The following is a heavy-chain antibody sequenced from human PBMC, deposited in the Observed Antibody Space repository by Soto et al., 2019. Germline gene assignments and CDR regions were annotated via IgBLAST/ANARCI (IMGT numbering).Heavy chain of an antibody. Sequence: QTLSLTDAISGGKVSSNRAAWNWIRLSPSRGLEWLARTYYRSRWYNDYAVSVRSRITVNPDTSKNQFSLQLTSVTPEDTAVYYCAGTTSHQWYYMDVWGKGTTVTVSS. D-gene: IGHD1-7*01. CDR2: TYYRSRWYN. CDR1: GGKVSSNRAA. CDR3: AGTTSHQWYYMDV. J-gene: IGHJ6*03. V-gene: IGHV6-1*01.